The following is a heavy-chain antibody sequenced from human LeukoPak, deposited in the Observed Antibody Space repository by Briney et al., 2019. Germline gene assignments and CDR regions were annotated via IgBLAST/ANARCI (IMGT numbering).Heavy chain of an antibody. D-gene: IGHD4-11*01. CDR3: AKGGGSTEPFVS. J-gene: IGHJ5*01. CDR2: IYSDGRT. V-gene: IGHV3-53*01. Sequence: GGSLRLSCAASGFTVSSNYMSWVRQAPGKGLEWVSEIYSDGRTYYGASVKGRFSISRDNSKNTVFLQLNSLRAEDTALYYCAKGGGSTEPFVSWGPGTLVTVSS. CDR1: GFTVSSNY.